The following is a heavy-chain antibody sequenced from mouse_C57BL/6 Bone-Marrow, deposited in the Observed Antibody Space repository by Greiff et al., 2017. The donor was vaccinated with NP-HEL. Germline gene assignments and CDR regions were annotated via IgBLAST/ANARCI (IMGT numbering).Heavy chain of an antibody. J-gene: IGHJ3*01. D-gene: IGHD1-1*01. V-gene: IGHV5-16*01. CDR3: AGGENYGGSSSWLAY. CDR1: GFTFSDYY. CDR2: INPDGSST. Sequence: DVKLVESEGGLVQPGSSMKLSCTASGFTFSDYYMAWVRQVPEKGLEWVANINPDGSSTYYLDSLKSRFIISRDKAKNTPYLQMSSLKSEDTATYYCAGGENYGGSSSWLAYWGQGTLVTVSA.